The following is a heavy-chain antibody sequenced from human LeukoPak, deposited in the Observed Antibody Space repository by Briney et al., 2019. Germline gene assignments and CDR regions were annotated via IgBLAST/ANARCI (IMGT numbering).Heavy chain of an antibody. Sequence: GGSLRLSCAASGFSFSSYWMSWVRQAPGKGLEWVANINQDGREKYYVDSVKGRFTISRDNAKNSLYLQVNSLRAEDTAVYYCARVEDYDILTGFDYWGQGTLVTVSS. CDR2: INQDGREK. V-gene: IGHV3-7*01. CDR1: GFSFSSYW. D-gene: IGHD3-9*01. CDR3: ARVEDYDILTGFDY. J-gene: IGHJ4*02.